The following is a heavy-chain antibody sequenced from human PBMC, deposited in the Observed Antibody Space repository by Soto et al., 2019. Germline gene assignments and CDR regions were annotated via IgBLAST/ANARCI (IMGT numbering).Heavy chain of an antibody. CDR2: IIPIFGTA. CDR3: ASTVVDISAFDI. Sequence: SVKVSCKASGGTFSSYAISWVRQAPGQGLEWMGGIIPIFGTANYAQKFQSRVTITADKSTSTAYMELSSLRSEDTAVYYCASTVVDISAFDIWGQGTMVTVSS. D-gene: IGHD5-12*01. CDR1: GGTFSSYA. V-gene: IGHV1-69*06. J-gene: IGHJ3*02.